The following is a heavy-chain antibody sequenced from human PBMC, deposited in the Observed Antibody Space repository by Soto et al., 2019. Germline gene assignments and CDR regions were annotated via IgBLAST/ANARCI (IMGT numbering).Heavy chain of an antibody. Sequence: SETLSLTCAVYGGSFSGYYWSWIRQPPGKGLEWIGEINHSGSTNYNPSLKSRVTISVDTSKNQFSLKLSSVTAADTAVYYCARTYYYDSSGYYPLGQGTLVT. D-gene: IGHD3-22*01. V-gene: IGHV4-34*01. CDR1: GGSFSGYY. CDR2: INHSGST. J-gene: IGHJ5*02. CDR3: ARTYYYDSSGYYP.